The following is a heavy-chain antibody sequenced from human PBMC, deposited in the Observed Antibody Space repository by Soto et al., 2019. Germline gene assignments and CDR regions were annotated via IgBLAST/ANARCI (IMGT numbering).Heavy chain of an antibody. CDR2: INAGNGNT. V-gene: IGHV1-3*01. Sequence: GASVKVSCKASGYTFTSYAMHWVRQAPGQRLEWMGWINAGNGNTKYSQKFQGRVTITRDTSASTAYMELSSLRSEDTAVYYCARGREYSSSFGVSWFDPSGQGTLVTVSS. CDR3: ARGREYSSSFGVSWFDP. D-gene: IGHD6-6*01. CDR1: GYTFTSYA. J-gene: IGHJ5*02.